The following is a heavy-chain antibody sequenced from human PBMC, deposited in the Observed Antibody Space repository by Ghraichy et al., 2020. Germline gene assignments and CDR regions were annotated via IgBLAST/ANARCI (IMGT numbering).Heavy chain of an antibody. CDR2: ISSSSGTI. V-gene: IGHV3-48*01. Sequence: LSLTCAAPGFTFSSYSMNWVRQAPGKGLEWVSYISSSSGTIFDADSVKGRFTISRDNAKNSLYLQMNSLRVEDTAVYYCARRIAAADGHYGMDVWGQGTPVTVSS. J-gene: IGHJ6*02. CDR1: GFTFSSYS. D-gene: IGHD6-25*01. CDR3: ARRIAAADGHYGMDV.